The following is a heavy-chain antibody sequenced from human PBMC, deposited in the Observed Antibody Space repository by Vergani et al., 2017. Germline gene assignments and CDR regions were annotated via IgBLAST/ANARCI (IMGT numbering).Heavy chain of an antibody. D-gene: IGHD4-17*01. CDR3: TSENDYGDYVRAFDI. Sequence: EVQLVESGGGLVKPGRSLRLSCTASGFTFGDYAMSWFRQAPGKGLEWVGFISSKAYGGTTEYAASVKGRFTISRDDSKSIAYLQMNSLKTEDTAVYYCTSENDYGDYVRAFDIWGQGTMVTVSS. CDR2: ISSKAYGGTT. V-gene: IGHV3-49*05. CDR1: GFTFGDYA. J-gene: IGHJ3*02.